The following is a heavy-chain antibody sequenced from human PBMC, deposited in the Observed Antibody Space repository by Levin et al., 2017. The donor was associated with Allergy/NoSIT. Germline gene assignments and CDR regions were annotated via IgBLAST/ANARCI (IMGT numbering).Heavy chain of an antibody. CDR1: GYSISSGYY. CDR2: IYHSGST. V-gene: IGHV4-38-2*02. Sequence: SETLSLTCAVSGYSISSGYYWGWIRQPPGKGLEWIGSIYHSGSTYYNPSLKSRVTISVDTSKNQFSLKLSSVTAADTAVYYCARDDYYDSSGYYKNDYYGMDVWGQGTTVTVSS. D-gene: IGHD3-22*01. J-gene: IGHJ6*02. CDR3: ARDDYYDSSGYYKNDYYGMDV.